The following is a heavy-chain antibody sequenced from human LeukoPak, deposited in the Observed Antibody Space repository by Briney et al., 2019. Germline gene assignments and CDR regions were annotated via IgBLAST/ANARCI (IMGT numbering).Heavy chain of an antibody. Sequence: SETLSLTCTVFGDSVTGYYLNWVRQPPGKGLEWIGHIYKIGTTNYNPSLKSRLTISADTSKNQFSLKLRSVTAADTAVYYCVIGVGWQPNYWGQGALVTVSS. J-gene: IGHJ4*02. CDR2: IYKIGTT. V-gene: IGHV4-59*02. CDR3: VIGVGWQPNY. D-gene: IGHD2-15*01. CDR1: GDSVTGYY.